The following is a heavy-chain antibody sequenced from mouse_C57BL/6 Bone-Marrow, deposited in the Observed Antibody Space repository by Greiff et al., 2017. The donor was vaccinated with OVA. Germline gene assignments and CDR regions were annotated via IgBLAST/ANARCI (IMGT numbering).Heavy chain of an antibody. D-gene: IGHD1-1*01. CDR1: GFTFSSYA. V-gene: IGHV5-4*01. Sequence: DVQLVESGGGLVKPGGSLKLSCAASGFTFSSYAMSWVRQTPEKRLEWVATISDGGSYTYYPDNVKGRFTISRDNAKNNLYLQMSHLKSEDTAMYYCARVYSSFAYWGQGTLVTVSA. CDR2: ISDGGSYT. CDR3: ARVYSSFAY. J-gene: IGHJ3*01.